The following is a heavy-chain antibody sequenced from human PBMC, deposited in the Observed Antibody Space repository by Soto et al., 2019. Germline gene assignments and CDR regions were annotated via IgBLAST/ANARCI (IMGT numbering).Heavy chain of an antibody. CDR2: ITYDGSNK. V-gene: IGHV3-30*18. J-gene: IGHJ4*02. Sequence: QVQLVESGGGVVQPGGSLKLSCQASGFNFDIYGMHWVRQAPGKGLEWVAVITYDGSNKYYADSVKGRFTISRDNSKNTLSLHLNTLKPEDTAVYHCAKDRVGGTFYTPLGFWGQGTLVTVSS. D-gene: IGHD1-7*01. CDR1: GFNFDIYG. CDR3: AKDRVGGTFYTPLGF.